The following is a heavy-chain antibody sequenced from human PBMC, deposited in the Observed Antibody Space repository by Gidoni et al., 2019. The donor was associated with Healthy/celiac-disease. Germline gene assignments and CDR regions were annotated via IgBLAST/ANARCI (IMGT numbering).Heavy chain of an antibody. CDR1: GFPFSSYD. J-gene: IGHJ4*02. CDR2: IGTAGDP. Sequence: EVQLVESGGGLVQPGGSLRPSCAASGFPFSSYDMHWVRQATGKGLEWVSAIGTAGDPYYPGSVKGRFTISRENAKNSLYLQMNSLRAGDTAVYYCARTRYSGSYLFDYWGQGTLVTVSS. D-gene: IGHD1-26*01. V-gene: IGHV3-13*05. CDR3: ARTRYSGSYLFDY.